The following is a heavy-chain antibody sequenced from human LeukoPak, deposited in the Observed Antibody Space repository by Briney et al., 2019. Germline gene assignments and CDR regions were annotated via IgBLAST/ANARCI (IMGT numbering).Heavy chain of an antibody. D-gene: IGHD2-2*01. V-gene: IGHV3-13*01. CDR1: GFTFSNYD. CDR2: FHTAVNI. J-gene: IGHJ6*02. CDR3: ARGSCSSRSCYKRVNGLDV. Sequence: PGGSLRLSCAASGFTFSNYDMHWVRQATGKGLEWVSAFHTAVNIHYSGSVKGRFATSRENAKNSFYLQMNNLMAGDTAVYYCARGSCSSRSCYKRVNGLDVWGQGTPVTVSS.